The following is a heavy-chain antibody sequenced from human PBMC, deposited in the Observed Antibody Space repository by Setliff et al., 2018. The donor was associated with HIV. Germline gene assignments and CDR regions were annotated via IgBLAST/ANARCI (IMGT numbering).Heavy chain of an antibody. V-gene: IGHV3-48*04. CDR1: GFTFSSYS. CDR3: ARGYNWNSGGMDV. D-gene: IGHD1-20*01. Sequence: GGSLRLSCAASGFTFSSYSMNWVRQAPGKGLEWVSYISSSGSIIKYADSVKGRFTISRDTANNALYMQMNSLRAEDTAVYYCARGYNWNSGGMDVWGQGTTVTVSS. J-gene: IGHJ6*02. CDR2: ISSSGSII.